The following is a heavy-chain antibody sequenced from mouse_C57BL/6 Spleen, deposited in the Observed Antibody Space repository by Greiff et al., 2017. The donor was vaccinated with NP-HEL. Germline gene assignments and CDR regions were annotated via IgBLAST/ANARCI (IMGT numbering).Heavy chain of an antibody. CDR1: GFTFSDYG. CDR3: ARGNLDYYGSSYAFDY. D-gene: IGHD1-1*01. J-gene: IGHJ2*01. V-gene: IGHV5-17*01. Sequence: EVKLVESGGGLVKPGGSLKLSCAASGFTFSDYGMHWVRQAPEKGLEWVAYISSGSSTIYYADTVKGRFTISRDNAKNTLFLQMTRLRSEDTAMYYCARGNLDYYGSSYAFDYWGQGTTLTVSS. CDR2: ISSGSSTI.